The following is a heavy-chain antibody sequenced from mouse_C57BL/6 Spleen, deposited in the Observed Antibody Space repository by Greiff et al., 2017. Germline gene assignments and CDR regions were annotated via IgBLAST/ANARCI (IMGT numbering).Heavy chain of an antibody. D-gene: IGHD2-12*01. J-gene: IGHJ3*01. Sequence: QVQLKQSGAELVRPGASVKLSCKASGYTFTDYYINWVKQRPGQGLEWIARIYPGSGNTYYNEKFKGKATLTAEKSSSTAYMQLSSLTSEDSAVYFCATSYYSDRFAYWGQGTLGTVSA. CDR2: IYPGSGNT. CDR3: ATSYYSDRFAY. CDR1: GYTFTDYY. V-gene: IGHV1-76*01.